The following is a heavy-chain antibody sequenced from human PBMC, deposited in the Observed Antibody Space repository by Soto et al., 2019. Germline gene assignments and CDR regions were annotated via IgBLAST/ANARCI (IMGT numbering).Heavy chain of an antibody. CDR3: ARGYDNSGYYRYYFDY. CDR2: ISAYNGNT. J-gene: IGHJ4*02. D-gene: IGHD3-22*01. V-gene: IGHV1-18*04. CDR1: GYTFTSYG. Sequence: ASVKVSCKASGYTFTSYGISWVRQAPGQGLEWMGWISAYNGNTKYAQKFQGRVTMTTDTSTSIAYMELRSLRSDDTAVYYCARGYDNSGYYRYYFDYWGQGTLVTVS.